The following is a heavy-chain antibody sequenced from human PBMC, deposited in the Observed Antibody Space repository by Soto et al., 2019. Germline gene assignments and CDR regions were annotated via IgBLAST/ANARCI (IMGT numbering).Heavy chain of an antibody. CDR1: GFTFSSYG. V-gene: IGHV3-30*18. J-gene: IGHJ4*02. CDR2: ISYDGSNK. CDR3: AKDQEMATIGVEKYFDY. D-gene: IGHD5-12*01. Sequence: GSLLPSCSASGFTFSSYGMHWVRQAPGKGLEWVAVISYDGSNKYYADSVKGRFTISRDNSKNTLYLQMNSLRAEDTAVYYCAKDQEMATIGVEKYFDYWGQGTLVTVYS.